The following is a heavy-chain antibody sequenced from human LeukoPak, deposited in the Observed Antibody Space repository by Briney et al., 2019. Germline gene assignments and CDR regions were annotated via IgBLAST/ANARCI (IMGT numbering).Heavy chain of an antibody. J-gene: IGHJ4*02. Sequence: PGGSLRLSCAASGFIFSNYGMHWVRQAPGKGLEWVAVISYDGSNKNYADSVKGRFTISRDSSKNTLYLQMNSLRVEDTAVYYCAKDWAPYCGGDYYFNYWGQGTLVTVSS. CDR2: ISYDGSNK. CDR1: GFIFSNYG. D-gene: IGHD2-21*02. V-gene: IGHV3-30*18. CDR3: AKDWAPYCGGDYYFNY.